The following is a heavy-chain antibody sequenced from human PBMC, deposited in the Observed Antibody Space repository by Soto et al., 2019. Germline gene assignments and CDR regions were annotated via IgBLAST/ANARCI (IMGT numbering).Heavy chain of an antibody. CDR1: GDTFSFYS. Sequence: QVQLVQSGAEVKRPGSSVKVSCKASGDTFSFYSINWVRQAPGLGLEWMGRVNPILSMSNYAQRFQGRVTMTADKSTSTAYMELSGMRSEYTAMYYCATSYGSGYRAFDYWGQGALVTVS. CDR2: VNPILSMS. CDR3: ATSYGSGYRAFDY. V-gene: IGHV1-69*04. D-gene: IGHD3-10*01. J-gene: IGHJ4*02.